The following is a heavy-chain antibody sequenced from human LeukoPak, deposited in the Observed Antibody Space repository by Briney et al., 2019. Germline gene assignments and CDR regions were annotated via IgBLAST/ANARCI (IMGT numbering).Heavy chain of an antibody. Sequence: GRSLRLSCAASGFSFSAYGVHWVRQAPGKGLEWVSAISGSGGSTYYADSVKGRFTISRDNSKNTLYLQMNSLRAEDTAVYYCAKDLPPGDYWGQGTLVTVSS. V-gene: IGHV3-23*01. CDR3: AKDLPPGDY. CDR2: ISGSGGST. J-gene: IGHJ4*02. D-gene: IGHD1-14*01. CDR1: GFSFSAYG.